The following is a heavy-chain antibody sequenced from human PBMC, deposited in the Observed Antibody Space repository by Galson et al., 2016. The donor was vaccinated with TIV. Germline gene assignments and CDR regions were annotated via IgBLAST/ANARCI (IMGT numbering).Heavy chain of an antibody. CDR3: ARGLYGDPPGFDS. CDR1: GFTFSDYW. V-gene: IGHV3-74*01. J-gene: IGHJ4*02. CDR2: ISPDGTTT. Sequence: SLRLSCAASGFTFSDYWIHWVRQAPGEGLDWVLRISPDGTTTNHAESARGRFTVSRDNSKNTVYLQLNSLRAEDTAVYYCARGLYGDPPGFDSWGQGTLVTVSS. D-gene: IGHD4-17*01.